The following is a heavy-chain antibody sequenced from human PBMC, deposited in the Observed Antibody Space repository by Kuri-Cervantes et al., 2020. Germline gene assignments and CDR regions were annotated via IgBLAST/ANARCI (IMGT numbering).Heavy chain of an antibody. V-gene: IGHV3-7*01. CDR2: IKQDGSEK. Sequence: GESLKISCAASGFTFSSYWMSWVRQAPGKGLEWVANIKQDGSEKYYVDSVKGRFTISRDNAKNSLYLQMNSLRAEDTAVYYCAGGQWLDAPFDYWGQGTLVTVSS. CDR3: AGGQWLDAPFDY. CDR1: GFTFSSYW. D-gene: IGHD6-19*01. J-gene: IGHJ4*02.